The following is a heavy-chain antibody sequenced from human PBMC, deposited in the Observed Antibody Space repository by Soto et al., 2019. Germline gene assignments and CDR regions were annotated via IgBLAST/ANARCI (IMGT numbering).Heavy chain of an antibody. CDR1: GGSFSGYY. CDR3: ARKATRTFDY. Sequence: TLSLTCAVYGGSFSGYYWSWIRQPPGKGLEWIGEINHSGSTNYNPSLKSRVTISVDTSKSQFSLKLSSVTAADTAVYYCARKATRTFDYWGQGTLVNVSS. D-gene: IGHD5-12*01. J-gene: IGHJ4*02. CDR2: INHSGST. V-gene: IGHV4-34*01.